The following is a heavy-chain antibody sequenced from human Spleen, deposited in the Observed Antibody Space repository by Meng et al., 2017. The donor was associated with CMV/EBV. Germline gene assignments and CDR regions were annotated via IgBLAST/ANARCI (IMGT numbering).Heavy chain of an antibody. J-gene: IGHJ5*01. CDR1: GFTFSSHF. D-gene: IGHD2-2*01. CDR2: IWYDGSNK. V-gene: IGHV3-33*08. CDR3: ARAAVFEKIVVVPTAIGS. Sequence: GGSLRLSCAASGFTFSSHFMTWVRQAPGKGLEWVAVIWYDGSNKYYADSVKGRFTISRDNAKNTLSLQMNSLGAEDTAMYYCARAAVFEKIVVVPTAIGSWGRGTLVTVSS.